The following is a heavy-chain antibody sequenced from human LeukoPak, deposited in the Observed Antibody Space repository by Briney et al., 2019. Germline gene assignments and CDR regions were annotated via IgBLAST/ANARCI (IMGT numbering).Heavy chain of an antibody. D-gene: IGHD5-18*01. Sequence: PSETLSLTCTVSGASISGSYWSWIRQPPGKGLEWIGYFSYSGSTNYKPSLKSRVTISVDTSKNQLSLKLRSVTAADTAVYYCARQKVDTGGFDYWGQGTLVTVSS. CDR2: FSYSGST. V-gene: IGHV4-59*08. J-gene: IGHJ4*02. CDR1: GASISGSY. CDR3: ARQKVDTGGFDY.